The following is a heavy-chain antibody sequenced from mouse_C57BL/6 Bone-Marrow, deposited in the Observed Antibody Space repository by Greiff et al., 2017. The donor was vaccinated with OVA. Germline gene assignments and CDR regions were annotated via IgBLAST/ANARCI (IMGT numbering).Heavy chain of an antibody. Sequence: EVQLQQSGPELVKPGDSVKISCKASGYSFTGYFMNWVMQSHGKSLEWIGRINPYNGDTFYNQKFKGKATLTVDKSSSTAHMELRSLTSEDSAVYFCAREGIYYGAWFAYWGQGTLVTVSA. V-gene: IGHV1-20*01. CDR1: GYSFTGYF. CDR3: AREGIYYGAWFAY. D-gene: IGHD1-1*01. CDR2: INPYNGDT. J-gene: IGHJ3*01.